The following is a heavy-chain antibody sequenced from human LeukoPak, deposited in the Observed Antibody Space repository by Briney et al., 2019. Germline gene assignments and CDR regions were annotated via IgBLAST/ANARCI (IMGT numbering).Heavy chain of an antibody. CDR2: IYYSGST. D-gene: IGHD3-10*01. Sequence: SETLSLTCTVSGGSISSSSYYWGWIRQPPGKGLEWIGSIYYSGSTYYNPSLKSRVTISVDTSKYQLSLKLSSVTAADTAVYYCARVYGSGSYYNGYYYYYMDVWGKGTTVTISS. CDR1: GGSISSSSYY. V-gene: IGHV4-39*01. J-gene: IGHJ6*03. CDR3: ARVYGSGSYYNGYYYYYMDV.